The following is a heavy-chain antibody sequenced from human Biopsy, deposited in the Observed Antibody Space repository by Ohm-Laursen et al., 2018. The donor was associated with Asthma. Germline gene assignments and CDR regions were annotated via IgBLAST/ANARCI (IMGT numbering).Heavy chain of an antibody. CDR3: ATPPVGSISYFDS. Sequence: SVKVSCKASGGTFSRYAISWVRQAPGQGLEWMGGIIPIFGTSNYAQKFQGRVTITADESTTTAYMELSSLRSEDTAVYFCATPPVGSISYFDSWGQGTLVTVSS. D-gene: IGHD1-26*01. J-gene: IGHJ4*02. CDR1: GGTFSRYA. CDR2: IIPIFGTS. V-gene: IGHV1-69*13.